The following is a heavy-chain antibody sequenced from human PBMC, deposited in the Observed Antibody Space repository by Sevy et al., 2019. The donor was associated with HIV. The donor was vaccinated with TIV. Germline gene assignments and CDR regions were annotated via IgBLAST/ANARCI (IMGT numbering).Heavy chain of an antibody. D-gene: IGHD3-16*02. J-gene: IGHJ4*02. V-gene: IGHV3-7*03. CDR2: IKQDGSEK. Sequence: GGSLRLSCEVSGFTFSDYGMHWVRQAPGKGLEWVANIKQDGSEKYYVDSVKGRFTISRDNAKNSLYLQMNSLRAEDTAVYYCARYYVWGSYRIEYWGQGTLVTVSS. CDR3: ARYYVWGSYRIEY. CDR1: GFTFSDYG.